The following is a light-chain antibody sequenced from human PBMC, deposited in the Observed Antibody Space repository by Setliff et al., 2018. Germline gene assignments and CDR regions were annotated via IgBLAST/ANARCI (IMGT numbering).Light chain of an antibody. CDR1: SSDVGYYDL. V-gene: IGLV2-14*02. J-gene: IGLJ1*01. CDR2: EVT. CDR3: SSYITSSTPPHV. Sequence: QSVLTQPASVSGSPGQSITISCTGTSSDVGYYDLVSWYQQYPGKAPKLVIYEVTKRPLGVSDRFSGSKSANTASLTISGLQAEDEADYYCSSYITSSTPPHVFGAGTKVTVL.